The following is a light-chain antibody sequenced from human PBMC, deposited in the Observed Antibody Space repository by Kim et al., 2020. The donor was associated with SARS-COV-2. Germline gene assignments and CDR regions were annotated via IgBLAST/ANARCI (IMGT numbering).Light chain of an antibody. Sequence: PGKTANITGGGNDIESKSVHWYQQHPGQAPVLVISYNGDRPSGIPERLSGSNSGNTATLTISRVEAGDEADYYCQVWDTNSDHPVVFGGGTRLTVL. CDR1: DIESKS. CDR2: YNG. CDR3: QVWDTNSDHPVV. V-gene: IGLV3-21*04. J-gene: IGLJ2*01.